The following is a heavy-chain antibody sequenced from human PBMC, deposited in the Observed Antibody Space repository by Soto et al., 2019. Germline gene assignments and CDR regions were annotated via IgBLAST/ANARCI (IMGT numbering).Heavy chain of an antibody. J-gene: IGHJ6*02. V-gene: IGHV3-23*01. CDR2: ISGSGGST. CDR3: AKDTTGSGYSISYGMDV. D-gene: IGHD3-3*02. CDR1: GFTFSSYA. Sequence: GGSLRLSCAASGFTFSSYAMTWVRQAPGKGLEWVSVISGSGGSTYFADSVKGRFTISRDNSKNTLYLQMNSLRAEDTAVYYCAKDTTGSGYSISYGMDVWGQGTTVTVSS.